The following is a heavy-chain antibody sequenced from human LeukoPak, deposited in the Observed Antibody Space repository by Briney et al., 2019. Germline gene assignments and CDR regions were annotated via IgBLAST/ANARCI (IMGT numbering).Heavy chain of an antibody. CDR1: GYTFTSYG. V-gene: IGHV1-18*01. CDR2: ISAYNSNT. CDR3: ARDRVYYYYYGMDV. Sequence: ASVKVSCKASGYTFTSYGISWVRQAPGQGLEWMGWISAYNSNTNYAQKLQGRVTMTTDTSTSTAYMELRSLRSDDTAVYYCARDRVYYYYYGMDVWGQGTTVTVSS. J-gene: IGHJ6*02.